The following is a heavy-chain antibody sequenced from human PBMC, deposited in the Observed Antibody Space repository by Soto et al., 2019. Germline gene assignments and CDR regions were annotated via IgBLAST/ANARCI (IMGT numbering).Heavy chain of an antibody. CDR1: GGTFSSYA. CDR2: IIPIFGTA. Sequence: SVKVSCKASGGTFSSYAISWVRQAPGQGLEWMGGIIPIFGTANYAQKFQGRVTITADESTSTAYMELSSLRSEDTAVYYCARAPYYYDSSGYYSFDYWGQGTLVTVSS. D-gene: IGHD3-22*01. CDR3: ARAPYYYDSSGYYSFDY. J-gene: IGHJ4*02. V-gene: IGHV1-69*13.